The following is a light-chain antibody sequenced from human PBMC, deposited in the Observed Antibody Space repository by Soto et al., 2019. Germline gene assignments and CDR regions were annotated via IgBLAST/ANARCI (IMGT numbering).Light chain of an antibody. CDR1: QSISTW. Sequence: DIQMTQSPSTLSASVGDRVTITCRASQSISTWLAWYQQKPGKAPNLLIYHASDLQSGVPSRFSGSGSGTEFTLTISSLQPVDFATYYCQQYYRYSYTFGQGTK. J-gene: IGKJ2*01. CDR3: QQYYRYSYT. CDR2: HAS. V-gene: IGKV1-5*01.